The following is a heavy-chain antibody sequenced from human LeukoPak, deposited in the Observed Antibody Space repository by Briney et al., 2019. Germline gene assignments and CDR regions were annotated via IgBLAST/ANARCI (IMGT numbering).Heavy chain of an antibody. D-gene: IGHD4-23*01. CDR1: GFTFSSFT. V-gene: IGHV3-64*01. J-gene: IGHJ4*02. CDR2: ISSNGDST. Sequence: GGSLRLSCAASGFTFSSFTMHWVRQAPGKGLEYVSAISSNGDSTFYANSVKGRFTISRDNSKNSLYLQMGSLRADDMGVYYCARATNDSGGNSDYWGQGTLVTVSS. CDR3: ARATNDSGGNSDY.